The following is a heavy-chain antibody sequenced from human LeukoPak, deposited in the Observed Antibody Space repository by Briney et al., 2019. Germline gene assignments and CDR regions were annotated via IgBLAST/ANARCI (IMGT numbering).Heavy chain of an antibody. CDR1: GFTFSSYA. CDR3: AKAGETGTYYDFWSGYYDPN. D-gene: IGHD3-3*01. CDR2: ISGSGGST. Sequence: GGSLRLSCAASGFTFSSYAMSWVRQAPGKGLEWVSAISGSGGSTYYADSVKGRFTISRDNSKKTLYLKMNSLRAEDTAVYYCAKAGETGTYYDFWSGYYDPNWGQGTLVTVSS. J-gene: IGHJ4*02. V-gene: IGHV3-23*01.